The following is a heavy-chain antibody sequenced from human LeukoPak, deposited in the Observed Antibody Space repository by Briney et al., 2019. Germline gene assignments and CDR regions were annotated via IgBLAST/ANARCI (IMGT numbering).Heavy chain of an antibody. J-gene: IGHJ5*02. CDR1: GFTFSDYY. D-gene: IGHD2-8*01. Sequence: GGSLRLSCAASGFTFSDYYVSWIRQAPGKGLEWVSYISSSSTSTNYADSVKGRFTISRDNAKNSLYLQMNSLRVEDTAVYYCASDPPNAWGQGTLVTVSS. CDR2: ISSSSTST. CDR3: ASDPPNA. V-gene: IGHV3-11*06.